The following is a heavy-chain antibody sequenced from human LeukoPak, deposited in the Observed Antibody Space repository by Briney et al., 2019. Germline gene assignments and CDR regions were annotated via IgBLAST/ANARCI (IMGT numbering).Heavy chain of an antibody. CDR3: AKDMSVEY. D-gene: IGHD3-10*02. CDR1: GFTFSSDA. J-gene: IGHJ4*02. V-gene: IGHV3-23*01. Sequence: GGSLRLSCAGSGFTFSSDAMSWVRQAPGKGLEWVSVISGSGGSGSTYYRESVKGRFTISRDNSKNTLYLQLNSLRAEHTAVYYCAKDMSVEYWGQGTLVTVSS. CDR2: ISGSGGSGST.